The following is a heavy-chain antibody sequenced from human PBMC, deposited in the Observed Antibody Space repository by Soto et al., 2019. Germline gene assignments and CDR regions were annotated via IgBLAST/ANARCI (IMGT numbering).Heavy chain of an antibody. CDR3: ARGGRITMVRGAIIGYYYYGMDV. Sequence: GGSLRLSCAASGFTFSDYCMSWIRRAPGKGLEWVSYISSSGSTIYYADSVKGRFTISRDNAKNSLYLQMNSLRAEDTAVYYCARGGRITMVRGAIIGYYYYGMDVWGQGTTVTVSS. CDR2: ISSSGSTI. CDR1: GFTFSDYC. V-gene: IGHV3-11*01. J-gene: IGHJ6*02. D-gene: IGHD3-10*01.